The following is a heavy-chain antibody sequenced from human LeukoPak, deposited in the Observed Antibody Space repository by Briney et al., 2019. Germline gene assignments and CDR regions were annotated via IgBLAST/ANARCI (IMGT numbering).Heavy chain of an antibody. V-gene: IGHV1-24*01. D-gene: IGHD5-18*01. CDR1: GYTLTELS. Sequence: GASVKVSCKVSGYTLTELSMHWVRQAPGKGLEWMGGFDPEDGETIYAQKFQGRVTMTEDTSTDTAYMGLSSLRSEDTAVYYCATAEDTAMVKYYFDYWGQGTLVTVSS. CDR3: ATAEDTAMVKYYFDY. CDR2: FDPEDGET. J-gene: IGHJ4*02.